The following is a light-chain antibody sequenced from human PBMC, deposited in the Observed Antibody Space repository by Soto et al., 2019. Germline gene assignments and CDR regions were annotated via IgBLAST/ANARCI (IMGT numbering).Light chain of an antibody. CDR3: QHYTNWPLT. Sequence: EIVMTQSPVTLSVSPGERANLSCRASDDLSSRLAWYQQKPGQAPRLLIFDASTRATGVPARFSGSGSGTEFTLTISGLQSEDFAVYFCQHYTNWPLTFGGGTKVEIK. V-gene: IGKV3-15*01. J-gene: IGKJ4*01. CDR1: DDLSSR. CDR2: DAS.